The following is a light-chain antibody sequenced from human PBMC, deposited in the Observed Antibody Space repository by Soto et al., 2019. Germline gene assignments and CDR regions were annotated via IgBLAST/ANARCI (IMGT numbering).Light chain of an antibody. J-gene: IGKJ1*01. CDR3: QQYNSYSRT. CDR1: QSISGW. V-gene: IGKV1-5*03. Sequence: IQMPQTPSTLSASVGDRVTITCRASQSISGWLAWYQQKPGKAPKLLIYKASSLESGVPSRFSGSGSGTEFTLTISSLQPDDFATYYCQQYNSYSRTFGQGTKVDIK. CDR2: KAS.